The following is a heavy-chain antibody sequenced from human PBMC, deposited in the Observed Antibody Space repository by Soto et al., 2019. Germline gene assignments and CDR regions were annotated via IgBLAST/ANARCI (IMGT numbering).Heavy chain of an antibody. J-gene: IGHJ4*02. V-gene: IGHV4-34*01. D-gene: IGHD5-18*01. CDR3: ARGGIQLWQKYYFDY. CDR2: INHSGST. Sequence: QVQLQQWGAGLLKPSETLSLTCAVYGGSFSGYYWSWIRQPPGKGLEWIGEINHSGSTNYNPSLKGRVTISVDTSTSQCSLRLSSVTAADTAVYYCARGGIQLWQKYYFDYWGQGTLVTVSS. CDR1: GGSFSGYY.